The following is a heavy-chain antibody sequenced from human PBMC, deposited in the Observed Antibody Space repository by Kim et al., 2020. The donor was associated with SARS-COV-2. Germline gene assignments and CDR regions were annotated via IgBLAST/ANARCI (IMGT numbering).Heavy chain of an antibody. CDR1: GFTFSSYS. J-gene: IGHJ4*02. Sequence: GGSLRLSCAASGFTFSSYSMNWVRQAPGKGLEWVSYISSSSTIYYADSVKGRFTISRDNAKNSLYLQMNSLRDEDTAVYYCARTYGGKGIDYWGQGTLVT. V-gene: IGHV3-48*02. D-gene: IGHD4-17*01. CDR2: ISSSSTI. CDR3: ARTYGGKGIDY.